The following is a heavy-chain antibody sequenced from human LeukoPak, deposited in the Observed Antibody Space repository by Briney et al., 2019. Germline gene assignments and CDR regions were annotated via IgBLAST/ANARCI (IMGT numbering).Heavy chain of an antibody. CDR1: GGSISSGSYY. CDR2: IYYSGST. Sequence: PSQTLSLTCTVSGGSISSGSYYWSWIRQPPGKGLEWIGYIYYSGSTNYNPSLKSRVTISVDTSKNQFSLKLSSVTAADTAVYYCARHVVNYDILTGYYFWFDPWGQGTLVTVSS. D-gene: IGHD3-9*01. J-gene: IGHJ5*02. V-gene: IGHV4-61*01. CDR3: ARHVVNYDILTGYYFWFDP.